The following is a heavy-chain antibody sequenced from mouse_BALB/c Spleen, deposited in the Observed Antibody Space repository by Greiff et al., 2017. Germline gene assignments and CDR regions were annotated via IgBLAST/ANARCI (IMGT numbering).Heavy chain of an antibody. D-gene: IGHD4-1*01. Sequence: EVQLVESGGGLVQPGGSRKLSCAASGFTFSSFGMHWVRQAPEKGLEWVAYISSGSSTIYYADTVKGRFTISRDNPKNTLFLQMTSLRSEDTAMYYCARLRWDGAMDYWGQGTSVTVSS. J-gene: IGHJ4*01. V-gene: IGHV5-17*02. CDR1: GFTFSSFG. CDR3: ARLRWDGAMDY. CDR2: ISSGSSTI.